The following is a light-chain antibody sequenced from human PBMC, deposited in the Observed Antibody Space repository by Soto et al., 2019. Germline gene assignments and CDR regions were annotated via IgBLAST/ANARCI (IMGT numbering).Light chain of an antibody. CDR3: AAWDDSLSGVV. CDR2: RIN. Sequence: QPVLTQPPSVSGTPGQRVTISCSGSSSNIGSNYVYWYQQLPGTAPKLLIYRINQRPSGVPDRFSGSRSGTSASLAISGLRSEDEADYYCAAWDDSLSGVVFGGGTKLTVL. CDR1: SSNIGSNY. V-gene: IGLV1-47*01. J-gene: IGLJ2*01.